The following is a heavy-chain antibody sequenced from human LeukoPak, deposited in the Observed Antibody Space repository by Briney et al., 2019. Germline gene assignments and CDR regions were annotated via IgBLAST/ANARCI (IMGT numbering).Heavy chain of an antibody. CDR3: ARFYGDGIYYFDY. Sequence: SETLSLTCTVSGVSISTYYWSWIRQPAGKGLEWIGHIYTSGNTNYNPSLKSRVTISVDTSKNQFSLKLSSVTAADTAVYYCARFYGDGIYYFDYWGQGTLVTVSS. J-gene: IGHJ4*02. V-gene: IGHV4-4*07. CDR1: GVSISTYY. D-gene: IGHD4-17*01. CDR2: IYTSGNT.